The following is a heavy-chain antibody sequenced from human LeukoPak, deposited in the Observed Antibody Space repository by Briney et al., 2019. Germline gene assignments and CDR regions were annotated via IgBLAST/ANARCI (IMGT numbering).Heavy chain of an antibody. CDR3: ARHLLYSSSWYYYGGPHFDY. CDR2: ISSSSSYI. Sequence: GGSLRLSCAASGFTFSSYSMNWVRQAPGKGLEWVSSISSSSSYIYYADSVKGRFTISRDNSKNTLYLQMNSLRAEDTAVYYCARHLLYSSSWYYYGGPHFDYWGQGTLVTVSS. CDR1: GFTFSSYS. D-gene: IGHD6-13*01. J-gene: IGHJ4*02. V-gene: IGHV3-21*01.